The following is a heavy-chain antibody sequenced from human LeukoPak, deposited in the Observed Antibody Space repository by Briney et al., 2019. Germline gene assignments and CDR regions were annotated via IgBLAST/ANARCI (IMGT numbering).Heavy chain of an antibody. Sequence: SETLSLTCTVSGGSISSYYWSWIRQPPGKGLEWIGYIYYSGSTNYNPSLKSRVTISVDTSKNQFSLELSSVTAADTAVYYCARVGSWYVYYYYGMDVWGQGTTVTVSS. D-gene: IGHD6-13*01. V-gene: IGHV4-59*01. CDR2: IYYSGST. J-gene: IGHJ6*02. CDR3: ARVGSWYVYYYYGMDV. CDR1: GGSISSYY.